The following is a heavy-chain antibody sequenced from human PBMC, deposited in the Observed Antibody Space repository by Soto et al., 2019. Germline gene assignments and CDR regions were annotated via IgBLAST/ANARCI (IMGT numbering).Heavy chain of an antibody. CDR1: GGSISSGGYY. CDR3: ARGSGDCGGDCYPHYYYYGMDV. J-gene: IGHJ6*02. V-gene: IGHV4-61*08. Sequence: SETLSLTCTVSGGSISSGGYYWSWIRQPPGKGLEWIGYIYYSGSTNYNPSLKSRVTISVDTSKNQFSLKLSSVTAADTAVYYCARGSGDCGGDCYPHYYYYGMDVWGQGTTVTVSS. D-gene: IGHD2-21*02. CDR2: IYYSGST.